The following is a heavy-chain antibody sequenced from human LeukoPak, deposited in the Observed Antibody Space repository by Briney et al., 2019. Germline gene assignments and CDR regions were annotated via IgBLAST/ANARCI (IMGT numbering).Heavy chain of an antibody. Sequence: GGSLRLSCAAIGFTSNYWMHWVRQAPGKGLVLFSRISGDGSTTFYADSVKGRFTISRDNSKNTLYLQMNSLRAEDTAVYYCTRGYSGYGNFDCWGQGTLVTVSS. CDR2: ISGDGSTT. D-gene: IGHD5-12*01. V-gene: IGHV3-74*01. J-gene: IGHJ4*02. CDR1: GFTSNYW. CDR3: TRGYSGYGNFDC.